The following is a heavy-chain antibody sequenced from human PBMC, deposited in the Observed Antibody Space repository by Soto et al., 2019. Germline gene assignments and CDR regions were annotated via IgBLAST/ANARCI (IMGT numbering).Heavy chain of an antibody. V-gene: IGHV5-51*01. J-gene: IGHJ5*02. D-gene: IGHD4-17*01. CDR3: ERLVHYGIDP. Sequence: GESLKISCKGSGYTFTIYWIGWVRQMPGKGLEWMGIIYPSDSDTRYSPSFQGQVTISADKSISTAYLQWSSLKASDTAMYYCERLVHYGIDPWGQGTPVTVSS. CDR2: IYPSDSDT. CDR1: GYTFTIYW.